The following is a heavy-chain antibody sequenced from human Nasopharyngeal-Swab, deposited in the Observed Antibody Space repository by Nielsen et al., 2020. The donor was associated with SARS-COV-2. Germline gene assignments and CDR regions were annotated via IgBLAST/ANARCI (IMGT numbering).Heavy chain of an antibody. V-gene: IGHV4-59*01. CDR2: MNDSGST. D-gene: IGHD3-10*01. CDR3: AGGSRGYSLYWYFDL. Sequence: SEPLSLTCTVSGGSISSYYWRWIRQPPGKGLEWIRYMNDSGSTNYNPSLKSRVTLEVDTSNNQFSLKLSSVTAADTAVYYCAGGSRGYSLYWYFDLWGRGTLVTVSS. J-gene: IGHJ2*01. CDR1: GGSISSYY.